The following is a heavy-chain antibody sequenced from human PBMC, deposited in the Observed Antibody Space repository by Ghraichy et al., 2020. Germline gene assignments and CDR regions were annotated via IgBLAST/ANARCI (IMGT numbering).Heavy chain of an antibody. Sequence: GESLNISCVASGFTFSSYWMHWVRQAPGKGLVWVSRINSDGGSTTYADSVKVRFTISKDNAKNTLYLQMNSLRAEDTAVYYCVKDLVGGGFGAYGMDVWGQGTTVTVSS. D-gene: IGHD2-21*01. CDR1: GFTFSSYW. V-gene: IGHV3-74*01. J-gene: IGHJ6*02. CDR3: VKDLVGGGFGAYGMDV. CDR2: INSDGGST.